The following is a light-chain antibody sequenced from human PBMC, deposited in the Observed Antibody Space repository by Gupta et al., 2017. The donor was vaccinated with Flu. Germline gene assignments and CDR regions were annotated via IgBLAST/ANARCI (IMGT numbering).Light chain of an antibody. CDR3: RAYSGSSNWV. Sequence: QSALTQPASVSGSPGPSITISSTGTSSDIGGSNYVSWHPPHPGKAPQLMIFEVRKRASGVSSRFSGSKSGNTASLTISGLQAEDAADYYCRAYSGSSNWVFGGGTKVTVL. V-gene: IGLV2-14*01. CDR2: EVR. J-gene: IGLJ3*02. CDR1: SSDIGGSNY.